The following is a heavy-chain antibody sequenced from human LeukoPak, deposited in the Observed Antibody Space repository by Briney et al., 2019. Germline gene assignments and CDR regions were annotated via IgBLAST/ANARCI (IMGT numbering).Heavy chain of an antibody. D-gene: IGHD6-13*01. CDR3: GTKRDSSWAIDY. J-gene: IGHJ4*02. CDR1: GFTFRRYG. Sequence: QPGRSLRLSCAASGFTFRRYGIHGVRQAPGKGLEWVALISYDGSNKYYADSVKGRFTVSRYNSKNTLCLQQTGLGREVTGMLQCGTKRDSSWAIDYWGQGTLVTVSS. V-gene: IGHV3-30*03. CDR2: ISYDGSNK.